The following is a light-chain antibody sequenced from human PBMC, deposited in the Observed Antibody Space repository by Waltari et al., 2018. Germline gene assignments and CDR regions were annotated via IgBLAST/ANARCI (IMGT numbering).Light chain of an antibody. Sequence: QSVLTQPPSASGTPGQTVTIPCSGTNPTIGRNSALCYQQRPGTAPKLLIYRSNQRPSGVPDRFSGSKSGTSASLAIRGLRSEDEADYYCAAWDDSLSVSYVFGSGTKVTV. V-gene: IGLV1-47*01. CDR1: NPTIGRNS. CDR3: AAWDDSLSVSYV. J-gene: IGLJ1*01. CDR2: RSN.